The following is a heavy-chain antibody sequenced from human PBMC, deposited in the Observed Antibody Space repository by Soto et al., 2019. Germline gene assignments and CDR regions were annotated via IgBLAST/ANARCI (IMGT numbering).Heavy chain of an antibody. V-gene: IGHV1-18*01. D-gene: IGHD6-13*01. Sequence: GASVKVSCKASGYTFTSYGISWVRQAPGRGLEWMGWISAYNGNTNYAQKLQGRVTMTTDTSTSTAYMELRSLRSDDTAVYYCARDFGIAAAARTGRTDYYYGMDVWGQGTTVTVSS. CDR1: GYTFTSYG. CDR2: ISAYNGNT. J-gene: IGHJ6*02. CDR3: ARDFGIAAAARTGRTDYYYGMDV.